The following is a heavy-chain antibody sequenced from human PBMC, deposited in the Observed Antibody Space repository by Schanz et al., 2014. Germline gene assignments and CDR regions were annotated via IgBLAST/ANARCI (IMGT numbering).Heavy chain of an antibody. V-gene: IGHV3-11*01. Sequence: QVQLVESGGGLVKPGGSLRLSCVASGFSFSDYYMTWIRKAPGKGLEWVSYISNTANTIYYADSVKGRFTISRDNAKNSLYLQMSSLRAEDTAMYYCVRDTDYHFDYWGQGTLVTVSS. CDR2: ISNTANTI. D-gene: IGHD4-17*01. J-gene: IGHJ4*02. CDR1: GFSFSDYY. CDR3: VRDTDYHFDY.